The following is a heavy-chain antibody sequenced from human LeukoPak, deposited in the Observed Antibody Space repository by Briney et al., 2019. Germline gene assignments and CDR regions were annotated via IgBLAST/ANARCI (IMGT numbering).Heavy chain of an antibody. Sequence: ASVKVSRKASGYTFTRYYMHWVRQAPGQGLEWMGWINPNSGGTNYSHKLQGRDTLTRHTSISTAYMELSRLRSDDTAVYYCARLSDEIVVVAATGWWLDPWGQGTLVTVSS. D-gene: IGHD2-15*01. J-gene: IGHJ5*02. CDR3: ARLSDEIVVVAATGWWLDP. V-gene: IGHV1-2*02. CDR2: INPNSGGT. CDR1: GYTFTRYY.